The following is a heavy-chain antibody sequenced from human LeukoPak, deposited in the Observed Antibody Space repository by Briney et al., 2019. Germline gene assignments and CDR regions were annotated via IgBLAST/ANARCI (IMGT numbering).Heavy chain of an antibody. Sequence: SETLSLTCTVSGGSISSYYWSWIRQPPGKGLEWIGYIYYSGSTNYNPSLKSRITISVDTSKNQFSLKLSSVTAADTAVYYCARVEVVTDNWFDPWGQGTLVTVSS. V-gene: IGHV4-59*01. CDR2: IYYSGST. CDR1: GGSISSYY. CDR3: ARVEVVTDNWFDP. D-gene: IGHD2-21*02. J-gene: IGHJ5*02.